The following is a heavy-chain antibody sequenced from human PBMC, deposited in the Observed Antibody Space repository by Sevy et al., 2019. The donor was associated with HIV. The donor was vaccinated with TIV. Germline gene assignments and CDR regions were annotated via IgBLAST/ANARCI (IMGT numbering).Heavy chain of an antibody. CDR1: GFTFSSYA. CDR3: VRGADYYDSSGANCDY. V-gene: IGHV3-23*01. J-gene: IGHJ4*02. CDR2: ISGSGATT. D-gene: IGHD3-22*01. Sequence: GGSLRLSCGVSGFTFSSYAMTWVRQPPGKGLEWVSIISGSGATTSYADSVKGRFTISRDNSKNTLYLQMNSLRAEDTAVYYCVRGADYYDSSGANCDYWGQGTLVTVSS.